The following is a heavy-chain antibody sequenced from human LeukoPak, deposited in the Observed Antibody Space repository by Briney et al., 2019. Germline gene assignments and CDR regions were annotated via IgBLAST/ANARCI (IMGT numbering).Heavy chain of an antibody. CDR1: GVSISSPYW. CDR2: IYYSGST. Sequence: SETLSLTCAVSGVSISSPYWYSWVRQPPGKGLEWIGHIYYSGSTYYNPSLKSRVTISVDTSKNQFSLKLSSVTAADTVVYNCARYSSAWFDPWGQGTLVTVSS. CDR3: ARYSSAWFDP. V-gene: IGHV4-4*02. D-gene: IGHD6-25*01. J-gene: IGHJ5*02.